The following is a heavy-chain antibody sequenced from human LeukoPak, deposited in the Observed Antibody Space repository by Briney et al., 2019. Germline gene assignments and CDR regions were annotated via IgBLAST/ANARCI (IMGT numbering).Heavy chain of an antibody. CDR1: GYRFTTYY. CDR2: IIPIFGTA. J-gene: IGHJ5*02. Sequence: GASVKVSCKASGYRFTTYYLNWVRQAPGQGLEWMGGIIPIFGTANYAQKFQGRVTITADESTSTAYMELSSLRSEDTAVYYCASNCGYSYGSPGQGENWFDPWGQGTLVTVSS. CDR3: ASNCGYSYGSPGQGENWFDP. V-gene: IGHV1-69*13. D-gene: IGHD5-18*01.